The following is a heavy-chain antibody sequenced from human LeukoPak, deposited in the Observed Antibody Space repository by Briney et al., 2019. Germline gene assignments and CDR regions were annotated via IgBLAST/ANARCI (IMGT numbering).Heavy chain of an antibody. J-gene: IGHJ3*02. D-gene: IGHD5-24*01. CDR1: GGSISSNFYY. CDR3: ARGSAGLRDDAFDI. Sequence: SETPSLTCTVSGGSISSNFYYWGWIRQPPGKGLEWIGSIYNGGSTYYNPSLRSRVTISVDTSKNQFSLKLTSVTAADTAVYYCARGSAGLRDDAFDIWGQGTMVTVSS. V-gene: IGHV4-39*01. CDR2: IYNGGST.